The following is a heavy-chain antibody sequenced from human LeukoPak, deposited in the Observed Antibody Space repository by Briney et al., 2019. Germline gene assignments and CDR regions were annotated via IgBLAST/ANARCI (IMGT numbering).Heavy chain of an antibody. V-gene: IGHV3-73*01. CDR2: IRSKANNYAT. CDR1: GFTFSAST. D-gene: IGHD1-26*01. J-gene: IGHJ4*02. Sequence: GGSLRLSCAASGFTFSASTMHWVRQASGKGLGWVGRIRSKANNYATAYAASVQGRFTISRDDSKNTAYLQMISLKTEDTALYYCTSVVGATFDYWGQGTLVTVSS. CDR3: TSVVGATFDY.